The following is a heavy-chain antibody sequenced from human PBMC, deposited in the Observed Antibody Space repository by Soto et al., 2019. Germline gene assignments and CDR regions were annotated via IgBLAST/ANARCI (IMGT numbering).Heavy chain of an antibody. V-gene: IGHV3-21*01. CDR2: ISSSSSYI. CDR3: ARDPFFSMDIVVESPVAIDI. J-gene: IGHJ3*02. Sequence: PGGSLRLSCAASGFTFSSYSMNWVRQAPGKGLEWVSSISSSSSYIYYADSVKGRFTISRDNAKNSLYLQMNSLRAEDTAVYYCARDPFFSMDIVVESPVAIDIWGQGTMVTVSS. CDR1: GFTFSSYS. D-gene: IGHD2-15*01.